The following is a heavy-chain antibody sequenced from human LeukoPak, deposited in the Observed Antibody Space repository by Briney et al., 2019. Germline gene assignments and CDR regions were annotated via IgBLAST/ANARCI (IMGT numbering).Heavy chain of an antibody. Sequence: ASQTLSLTCTVSGGSISSGDYYWSWIRQPPGKGLEWIGYIYYSGSTYYNPSLKSRVTISVDTSKNQFSLKLSSVTAADTAVYYCARAYSPITIFGVVPPGYWGQGTLVTVSS. J-gene: IGHJ4*02. V-gene: IGHV4-30-4*01. CDR2: IYYSGST. CDR3: ARAYSPITIFGVVPPGY. D-gene: IGHD3-3*01. CDR1: GGSISSGDYY.